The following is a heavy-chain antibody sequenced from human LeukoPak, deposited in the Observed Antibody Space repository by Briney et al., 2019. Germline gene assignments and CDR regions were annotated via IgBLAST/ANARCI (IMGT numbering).Heavy chain of an antibody. CDR1: GYTHTELS. J-gene: IGHJ4*02. V-gene: IGHV1-24*01. D-gene: IGHD3-22*01. Sequence: ASVKVSCKVSGYTHTELSMHWVRQAPGKGLEWMGGFDPEDGETIYAQKFQVRVTMTEDTSTDTAYMELSSLRSEDTAVYYCATPYDSSGYYYFDYWGQGTLVTVSS. CDR2: FDPEDGET. CDR3: ATPYDSSGYYYFDY.